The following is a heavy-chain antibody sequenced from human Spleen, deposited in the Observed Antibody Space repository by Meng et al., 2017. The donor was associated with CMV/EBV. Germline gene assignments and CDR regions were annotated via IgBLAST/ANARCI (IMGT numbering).Heavy chain of an antibody. CDR3: AKDDVRYAWFDP. J-gene: IGHJ5*02. D-gene: IGHD3-10*02. V-gene: IGHV4-31*03. CDR2: IYNSGST. CDR1: GGSINSGDYY. Sequence: TCTVSGGSINSGDYYWSWIRQHPGKGLEWIGYIYNSGSTYYNPSLKSRVTISVDTSKNQFSLKLSSVTAADTAVYYCAKDDVRYAWFDPWGQGTLVTV.